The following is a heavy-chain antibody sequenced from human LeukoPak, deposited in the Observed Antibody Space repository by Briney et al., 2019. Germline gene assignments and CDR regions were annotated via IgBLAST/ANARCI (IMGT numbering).Heavy chain of an antibody. CDR2: ISWNSGSI. Sequence: PGRSLRLSCAASGFTFDDYAMHWVRQAPGKGLEWVSGISWNSGSIGYADSVKGRFTISRDNSKNTLYLQMNSLRAEDTAVYYCAKDISDYGDYVTPGGGFDPWGQGTLVTVSS. CDR3: AKDISDYGDYVTPGGGFDP. V-gene: IGHV3-9*01. CDR1: GFTFDDYA. J-gene: IGHJ5*02. D-gene: IGHD4-17*01.